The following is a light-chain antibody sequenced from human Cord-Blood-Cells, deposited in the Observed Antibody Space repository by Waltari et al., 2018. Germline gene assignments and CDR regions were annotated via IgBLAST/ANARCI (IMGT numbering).Light chain of an antibody. V-gene: IGKV4-1*01. CDR2: WAY. J-gene: IGKJ4*01. Sequence: DIVMTQSQDSLAVSLGDRATLNCQYSQSVLYSSNNKTYLAWYQHKPGQPPKLLIYWAYTRESGVPDRFSGSGSGTDFTLTISSLQAEDVAVYYCQQYYSTPFTFGGGTKVEIK. CDR3: QQYYSTPFT. CDR1: QSVLYSSNNKTY.